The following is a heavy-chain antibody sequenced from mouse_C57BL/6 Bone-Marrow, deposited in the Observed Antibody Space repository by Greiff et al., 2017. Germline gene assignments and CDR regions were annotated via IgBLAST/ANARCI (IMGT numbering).Heavy chain of an antibody. J-gene: IGHJ2*01. CDR1: GYSFTGYY. CDR2: INPSTGGT. D-gene: IGHD1-1*01. CDR3: ARSRYYCSSYYFDF. Sequence: VQLKQSGPELVKPGASVKISCKASGYSFTGYYMNWVKQSPEKSLEWIGEINPSTGGTTYNQKFKAKATLTVDKSSSTAYMQIKSLTSVDSAVYSCARSRYYCSSYYFDFWGQGTALTVSS. V-gene: IGHV1-42*01.